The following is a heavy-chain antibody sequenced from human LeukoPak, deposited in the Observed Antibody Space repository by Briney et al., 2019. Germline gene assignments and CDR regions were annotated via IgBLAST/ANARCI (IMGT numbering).Heavy chain of an antibody. J-gene: IGHJ4*02. Sequence: APVKGSCKASGYTFSRFGISWGGQAPGQGLEWMGWISAYNGNTNYAQKFQGRVTMTRDTSISTAYMELSSLRSDDTAVYYCAATDPFDYWGQGTLVTVSS. D-gene: IGHD4-17*01. CDR1: GYTFSRFG. V-gene: IGHV1-18*01. CDR3: AATDPFDY. CDR2: ISAYNGNT.